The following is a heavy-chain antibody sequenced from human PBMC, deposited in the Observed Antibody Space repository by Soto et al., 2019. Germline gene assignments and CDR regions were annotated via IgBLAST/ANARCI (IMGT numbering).Heavy chain of an antibody. CDR3: TRDNPDYDFWSEEEGVDP. D-gene: IGHD3-3*01. Sequence: GGSLRLSCTASGFTFGDYAMRWFRQAPGKGLEWVGFIRSKAYGGTTEYAASVKGRFTISRDDSKSIAYLQMNSLKTEDTAVYYCTRDNPDYDFWSEEEGVDPWGQGTLVTVSS. CDR2: IRSKAYGGTT. J-gene: IGHJ5*02. V-gene: IGHV3-49*03. CDR1: GFTFGDYA.